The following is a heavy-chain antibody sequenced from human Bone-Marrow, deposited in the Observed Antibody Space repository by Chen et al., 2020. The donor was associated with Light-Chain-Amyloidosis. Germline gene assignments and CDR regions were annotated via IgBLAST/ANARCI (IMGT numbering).Heavy chain of an antibody. CDR2: ISGSGCSR. J-gene: IGHJ3*02. Sequence: EVQLVESGGGLLQRGGSLRLSCAASGFAFSSYAMRWVRQAPGKGLEGVSTISGSGCSRYYGDSVKGRLTISRDNSKNALFLQMNSRRAEDTAVYYCAKDISYDDILPGYPADAFDIWGQGTMVTVSS. CDR3: AKDISYDDILPGYPADAFDI. V-gene: IGHV3-23*04. D-gene: IGHD3-9*01. CDR1: GFAFSSYA.